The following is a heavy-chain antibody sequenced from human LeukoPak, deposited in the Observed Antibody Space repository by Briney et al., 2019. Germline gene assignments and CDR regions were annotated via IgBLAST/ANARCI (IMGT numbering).Heavy chain of an antibody. D-gene: IGHD3-10*01. CDR1: GFTSSSYW. CDR3: SRDEGGTMVRGVSLFFYYYYGMDV. CDR2: ISSSSSYI. Sequence: KTGGSLRLSCAASGFTSSSYWMNWVRQAPGKGLEWVSSISSSSSYIYYADSVKGRFTISRDNAKNSLYLQMNSLRAEDTAVYYCSRDEGGTMVRGVSLFFYYYYGMDVWGQGTTVTVSS. J-gene: IGHJ6*02. V-gene: IGHV3-21*01.